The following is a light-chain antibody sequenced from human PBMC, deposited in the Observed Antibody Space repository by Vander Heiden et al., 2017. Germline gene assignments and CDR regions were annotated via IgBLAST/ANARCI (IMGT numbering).Light chain of an antibody. CDR3: QQSNSSPPT. J-gene: IGKJ1*01. V-gene: IGKV1-39*01. CDR2: DAY. CDR1: QSISSY. Sequence: DIQLTQSPSSLSASVEDRVTITCRASQSISSYVNWYQQKPGQAPKLLIRDAYSLESGVPSRFSGSGSGTEFTLTISSVQAEDLATYYCQQSNSSPPTFGEGTKVEIK.